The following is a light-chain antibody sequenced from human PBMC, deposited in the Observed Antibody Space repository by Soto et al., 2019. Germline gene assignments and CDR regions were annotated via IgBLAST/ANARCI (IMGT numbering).Light chain of an antibody. J-gene: IGKJ1*01. CDR2: GAS. CDR3: QQYGSSPT. CDR1: QSVRSSY. V-gene: IGKV3-20*01. Sequence: EIVLTQSPGTLSLSPGERATLSCRASQSVRSSYLAWYQQKPGQAPRLLIYGASSRDSGIPARFSGSGAGTDFTLTISILDPEEFAVYYCQQYGSSPTFGQGTKVEIK.